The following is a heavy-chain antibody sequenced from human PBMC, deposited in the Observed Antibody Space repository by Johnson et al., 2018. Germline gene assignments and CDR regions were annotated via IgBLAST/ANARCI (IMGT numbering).Heavy chain of an antibody. D-gene: IGHD3-3*01. CDR1: GFTVSSTY. CDR2: IYSGGST. V-gene: IGHV3-53*01. CDR3: AKDDYDFWSGYWRYFDS. J-gene: IGHJ4*02. Sequence: VRLVESGGGLVQPGGSLRLCCAVSGFTVSSTYMSWVRQAPGKGLEWISLIYSGGSTYYADPVKGRCTISRDNSKKTVYLPMRSLRAEDTAVYYCAKDDYDFWSGYWRYFDSWGQGTQVTVSS.